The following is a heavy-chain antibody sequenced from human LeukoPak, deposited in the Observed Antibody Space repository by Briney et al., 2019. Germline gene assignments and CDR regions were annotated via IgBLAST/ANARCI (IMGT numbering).Heavy chain of an antibody. V-gene: IGHV3-48*02. Sequence: GGSLRLSCAASGFMFSSHGMNWVRQAPGKGLEWVSYIGSGSRTTYYADSVKARFTISRDNAKNSLYLQMNSLRDEDTAVYYCARKSKTGTTTGLFDCWGQGTLVTVSS. CDR1: GFMFSSHG. CDR2: IGSGSRTT. D-gene: IGHD1-7*01. CDR3: ARKSKTGTTTGLFDC. J-gene: IGHJ4*02.